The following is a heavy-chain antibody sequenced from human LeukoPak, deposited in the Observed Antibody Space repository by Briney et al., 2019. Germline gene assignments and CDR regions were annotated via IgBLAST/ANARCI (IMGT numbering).Heavy chain of an antibody. CDR1: GFTFSSYG. CDR2: ISYDGSNK. J-gene: IGHJ3*02. V-gene: IGHV3-30*03. D-gene: IGHD3-3*01. Sequence: PGGSLRLSCAASGFTFSSYGMHWVRQAPGKGLEWVAVISYDGSNKYYADSVKGRFTISRDNSKNTLYLQMNSLRAEDTAVYYCARPGKSGRFLEWLLFGIWGQGTMVTVSS. CDR3: ARPGKSGRFLEWLLFGI.